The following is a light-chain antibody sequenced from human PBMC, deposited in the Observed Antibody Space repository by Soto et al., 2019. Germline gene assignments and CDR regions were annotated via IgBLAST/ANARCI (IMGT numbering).Light chain of an antibody. J-gene: IGLJ2*01. Sequence: QSVLTQPPSTSATPGQRVTISCSGSSSNIGTYTVNWYQQVPGTAPKLLIYDDNQRPSGVPDRFSGSKSGTSASLTISGLLPGDAADCYFAACDDNWNGLFLGGGTKLTVL. CDR2: DDN. CDR1: SSNIGTYT. CDR3: AACDDNWNGLF. V-gene: IGLV1-44*01.